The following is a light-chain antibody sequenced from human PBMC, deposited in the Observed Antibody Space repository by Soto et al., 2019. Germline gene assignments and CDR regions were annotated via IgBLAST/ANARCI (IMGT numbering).Light chain of an antibody. CDR3: QQYGSSGT. J-gene: IGKJ1*01. Sequence: EIVLTQSPATLSLSPGERATLSFRASQSVSRYLAWYQQKPGQAPRLVIYDESNRATGIPDRFSGSGSGTDFTLTISRLEPEDFAVYYCQQYGSSGTFGQGTKVDIK. CDR1: QSVSRY. CDR2: DES. V-gene: IGKV3-20*01.